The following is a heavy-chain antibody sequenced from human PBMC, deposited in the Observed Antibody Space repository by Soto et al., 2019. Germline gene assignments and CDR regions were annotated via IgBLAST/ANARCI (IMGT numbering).Heavy chain of an antibody. CDR2: VHDTGTT. V-gene: IGHV4-39*01. D-gene: IGHD6-6*01. J-gene: IGHJ4*02. Sequence: QLQLQESGPGLVKPSETLSLTCAVSGGSVSSGGNYWGWIRQSPGKGLEWVGGVHDTGTTHYNPPLTSRVTISVDTSKNQFSLNVNSVTAADTAVYYCARGLSSPSAAGVWGQGTLVTVSS. CDR3: ARGLSSPSAAGV. CDR1: GGSVSSGGNY.